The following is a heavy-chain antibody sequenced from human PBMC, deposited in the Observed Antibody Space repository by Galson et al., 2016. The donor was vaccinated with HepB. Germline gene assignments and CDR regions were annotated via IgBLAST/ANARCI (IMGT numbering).Heavy chain of an antibody. CDR2: IGGSGTSA. CDR3: AKDREWELLALFDS. Sequence: SLRLSCAASGFSFSSYAMSWVRQAPVRGLEWVSGIGGSGTSALYAGSAKGRFTVSRDNSKNTLYLQMNSLRAEDSAVYYCAKDREWELLALFDSWGQGARVTVSS. V-gene: IGHV3-23*01. J-gene: IGHJ4*02. CDR1: GFSFSSYA. D-gene: IGHD4-23*01.